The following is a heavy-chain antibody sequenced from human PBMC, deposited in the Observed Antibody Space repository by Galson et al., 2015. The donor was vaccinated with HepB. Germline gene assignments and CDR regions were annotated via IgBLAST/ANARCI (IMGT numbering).Heavy chain of an antibody. D-gene: IGHD5-18*01. J-gene: IGHJ5*02. CDR2: VSWDGSNK. Sequence: SLRLSCAASGFTFSSYGMHWVRQAPGKGLEWVAVVSWDGSNKYYADSVKGRFTISRDNSKNTLYLQMNSLRAEDTAIYYCAKDGGRGYTYGPNWFDPWGQGTLVTVSS. CDR3: AKDGGRGYTYGPNWFDP. V-gene: IGHV3-30*18. CDR1: GFTFSSYG.